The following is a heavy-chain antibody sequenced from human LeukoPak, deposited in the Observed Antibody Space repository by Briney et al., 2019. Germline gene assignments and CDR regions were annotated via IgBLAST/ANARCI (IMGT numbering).Heavy chain of an antibody. D-gene: IGHD3-22*01. CDR2: ITGSGGTT. J-gene: IGHJ4*02. Sequence: GGSLRLSCAASGFTFSTYAMNWVRQAPGKGLEWVSGITGSGGTTFYADSVKGRFTISRDNSKSTLYLQTNSLRAEDTAIYYCAKEGYPDSSGAFDSWGQGTLVTGSS. CDR3: AKEGYPDSSGAFDS. V-gene: IGHV3-23*01. CDR1: GFTFSTYA.